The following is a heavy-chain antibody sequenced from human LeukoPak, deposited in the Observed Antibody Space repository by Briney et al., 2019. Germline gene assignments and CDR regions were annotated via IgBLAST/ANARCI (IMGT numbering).Heavy chain of an antibody. CDR2: IGPNNGNT. V-gene: IGHV1-18*01. CDR1: GYTFTSYD. CDR3: ARDSGGRGHFDF. D-gene: IGHD3-16*01. Sequence: ASVKVSCKASGYTFTSYDINWVRQATGQGLEWMGWIGPNNGNTNYAQKLQGRVTMTTDTSTGTGYMELRSLRSDDTAVYYCARDSGGRGHFDFWGQGTLVTVSS. J-gene: IGHJ4*02.